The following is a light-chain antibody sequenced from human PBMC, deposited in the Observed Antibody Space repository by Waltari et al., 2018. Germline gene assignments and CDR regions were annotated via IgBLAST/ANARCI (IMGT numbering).Light chain of an antibody. Sequence: YELTQPPSVSVSPGQTVTITCSGDYLEDKYVCWYQQKAGQSPVLVIHQDSRRPSGIPERFSGSSSGNTATLTISGTQAMDEADYYCQAWDSSTDVVFGGGTRLTVL. CDR2: QDS. J-gene: IGLJ2*01. CDR1: YLEDKY. V-gene: IGLV3-1*01. CDR3: QAWDSSTDVV.